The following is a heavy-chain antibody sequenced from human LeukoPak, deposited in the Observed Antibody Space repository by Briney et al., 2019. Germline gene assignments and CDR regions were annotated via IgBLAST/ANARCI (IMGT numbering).Heavy chain of an antibody. CDR1: GGSFSGYY. D-gene: IGHD2-2*01. J-gene: IGHJ4*02. CDR3: ARGRGYCSSTSCYLVGFDY. Sequence: SETLSLTCAVYGGSFSGYYWSWIRQPLRKGLEWIGEINHSGSTNYNPSLKSRVTISVDTSKNQFSLKLSSVTAADTAVYYCARGRGYCSSTSCYLVGFDYWGQGTLVTVSS. CDR2: INHSGST. V-gene: IGHV4-34*01.